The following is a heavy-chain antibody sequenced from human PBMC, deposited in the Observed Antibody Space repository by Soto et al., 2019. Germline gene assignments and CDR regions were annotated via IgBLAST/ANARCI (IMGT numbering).Heavy chain of an antibody. CDR2: IKSRTDVGTT. V-gene: IGHV3-15*07. CDR1: GFTFSNAW. J-gene: IGHJ4*02. CDR3: TTSSSGWPQYYCAY. D-gene: IGHD6-19*01. Sequence: EVQLVESGGGLVKPGGSLRLSCAASGFTFSNAWMNWVRQAPGKGLEWVGRIKSRTDVGTTDYAASVRGRFTISRDDSMNTLYLQMTTMTTPDTAVYSCTTSSSGWPQYYCAYWGPATLVTVSS.